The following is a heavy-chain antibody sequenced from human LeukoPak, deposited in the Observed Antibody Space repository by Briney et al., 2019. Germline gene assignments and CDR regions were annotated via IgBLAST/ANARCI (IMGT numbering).Heavy chain of an antibody. CDR3: ARLHWGGTPPRFDP. Sequence: PSETLSLTCTVSGGSISSSSYYWGWIRQPPGKGLEWIGSIYYSGSTYYNPSLKSRVTISVDTSKNQFSLKLSSVTAADTAVHYCARLHWGGTPPRFDPWGQGTLVTVSS. J-gene: IGHJ5*02. D-gene: IGHD7-27*01. CDR2: IYYSGST. CDR1: GGSISSSSYY. V-gene: IGHV4-39*01.